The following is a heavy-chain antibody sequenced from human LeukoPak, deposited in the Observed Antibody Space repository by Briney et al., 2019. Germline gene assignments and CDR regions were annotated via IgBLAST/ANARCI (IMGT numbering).Heavy chain of an antibody. Sequence: GGSLRLSCAASRFSFSTYGMHWVRQAPGKGLEWVAVISYDGNNQYYADSLKGRFTISRDNSKSTLYLQMNSLRTEDTAVYYCAKGGPPTGASPRPWDFNYWGQGTLVTVSS. CDR2: ISYDGNNQ. D-gene: IGHD1-26*01. J-gene: IGHJ4*02. CDR1: RFSFSTYG. CDR3: AKGGPPTGASPRPWDFNY. V-gene: IGHV3-30*18.